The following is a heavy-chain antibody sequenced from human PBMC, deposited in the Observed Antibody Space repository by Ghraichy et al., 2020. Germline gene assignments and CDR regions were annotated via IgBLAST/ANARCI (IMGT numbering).Heavy chain of an antibody. CDR2: IFYSGST. D-gene: IGHD4/OR15-4a*01. CDR1: GGSISVYS. Sequence: SLTCTVSGGSISVYSWSWIRQPPGKGLEWIGYIFYSGSTNYNPSLESRVTISVDTSKNQFSLKLRSVTAADTAVYYCARTSYGGPNYYFDYWGQGTLVTVSS. J-gene: IGHJ4*02. V-gene: IGHV4-59*01. CDR3: ARTSYGGPNYYFDY.